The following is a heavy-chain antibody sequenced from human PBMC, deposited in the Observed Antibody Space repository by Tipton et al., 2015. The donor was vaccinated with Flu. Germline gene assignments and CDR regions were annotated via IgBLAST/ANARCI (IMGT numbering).Heavy chain of an antibody. D-gene: IGHD1-26*01. CDR1: GGSISTDY. CDR2: MYNSGST. CDR3: ARSIGGSITEPYYLDY. J-gene: IGHJ4*02. V-gene: IGHV4-59*01. Sequence: TLSLTCIVSGGSISTDYWSWIRQPPGKGLEWIGYMYNSGSTNYNPSLKSRVTISVDTSKNQFSLRLTSVTAADTAVYYCARSIGGSITEPYYLDYWGQGTLVTVSS.